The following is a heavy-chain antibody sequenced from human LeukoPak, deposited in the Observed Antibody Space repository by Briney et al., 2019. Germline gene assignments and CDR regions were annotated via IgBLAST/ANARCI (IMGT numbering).Heavy chain of an antibody. V-gene: IGHV3-23*01. CDR2: VSGSGADT. D-gene: IGHD2-2*01. CDR3: AKTGGPCSISGCPFHH. J-gene: IGHJ1*01. Sequence: GGSLRLSCVASGFTFSTYAMNWVRQAPGKGLEWVSDVSGSGADTYYAESVKGRFTISRDNSKNTLYLQMSSLRDEDTAVYYCAKTGGPCSISGCPFHHWGQGTLVAVSS. CDR1: GFTFSTYA.